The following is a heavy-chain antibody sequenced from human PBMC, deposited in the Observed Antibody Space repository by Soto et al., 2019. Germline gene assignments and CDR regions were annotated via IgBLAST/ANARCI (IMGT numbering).Heavy chain of an antibody. CDR3: AKARWTAFYYYYGMDV. J-gene: IGHJ6*02. D-gene: IGHD1-1*01. CDR1: GFTFSSYA. CDR2: ISGSGGST. V-gene: IGHV3-23*01. Sequence: GGSLRLSCAASGFTFSSYAMSWVRQAPGKGLEWVSAISGSGGSTYYADSVKGRFTISRDNSKNTLYLQMNSLRAEDTAVYYCAKARWTAFYYYYGMDVWGQGTTVTVSS.